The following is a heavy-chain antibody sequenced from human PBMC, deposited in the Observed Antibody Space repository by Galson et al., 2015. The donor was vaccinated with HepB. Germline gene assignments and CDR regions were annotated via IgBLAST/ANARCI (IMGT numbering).Heavy chain of an antibody. CDR2: IGGSGGST. CDR1: GFTFSSYA. D-gene: IGHD3-10*01. J-gene: IGHJ4*02. CDR3: AKGGRTLMWFGEFDY. Sequence: SLRLSCAASGFTFSSYAMSWVRQAPGKGLEWASAIGGSGGSTYYAGSVKGRLTISRDNSKNTLYLQMNSLRAEDTAVYYCAKGGRTLMWFGEFDYWGQGTLVTVSS. V-gene: IGHV3-23*01.